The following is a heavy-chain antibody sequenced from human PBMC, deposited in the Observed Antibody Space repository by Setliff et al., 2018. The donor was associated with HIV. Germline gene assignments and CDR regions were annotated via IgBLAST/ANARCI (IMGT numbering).Heavy chain of an antibody. CDR2: VDYNGRT. CDR3: ASLGYYNFWSGYWTDY. J-gene: IGHJ4*01. Sequence: ASETLSLTCSVSGASIRSYYWSWIRQPPGKGLEWIGYVDYNGRTDYNPSLKSRVTISLDMSKNQFSLKLNSVTAADTATYYCASLGYYNFWSGYWTDYWGHGTLVTVSS. D-gene: IGHD3-3*01. CDR1: GASIRSYY. V-gene: IGHV4-59*08.